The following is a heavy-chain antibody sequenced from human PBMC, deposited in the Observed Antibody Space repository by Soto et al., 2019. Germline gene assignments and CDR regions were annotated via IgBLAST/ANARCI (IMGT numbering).Heavy chain of an antibody. CDR2: INHSGST. V-gene: IGHV4-34*01. CDR3: ARDKITGLFDS. CDR1: GGSFSGYY. D-gene: IGHD2-8*02. Sequence: QVQLQQWGAGLLKPSETLSLTCAAYGGSFSGYYWPWIRQPPGTGLAWIGEINHSGSTNYNPSRKSRVTISVDTSKNQFSLKLTSVTAADTAVYYCARDKITGLFDSWGEGTLVTVSS. J-gene: IGHJ4*02.